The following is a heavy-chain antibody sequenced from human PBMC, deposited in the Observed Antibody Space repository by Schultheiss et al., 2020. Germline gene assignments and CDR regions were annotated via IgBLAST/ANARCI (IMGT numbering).Heavy chain of an antibody. CDR1: EFSVSINY. D-gene: IGHD6-13*01. CDR2: IYGGESS. CDR3: ARLYSSSWYLDY. Sequence: GGSLRLSCAASEFSVSINYMSWVRQAPGKGLEWVSAIYGGESSYYADSVTGRFTISRDTSKNTLYLQMNSLRAEDTAVYYCARLYSSSWYLDYWGQGTLVNVSS. V-gene: IGHV3-66*04. J-gene: IGHJ4*02.